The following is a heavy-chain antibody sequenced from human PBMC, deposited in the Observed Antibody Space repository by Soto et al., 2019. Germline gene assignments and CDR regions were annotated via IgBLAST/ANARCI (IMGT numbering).Heavy chain of an antibody. Sequence: QLQLQESGPRLVKSSETLSLTCTVSGGSISSYYWRWIRQSPGRGLEWIGYVHYSGTTNYNPSLKSRVAMSLDSSKRQFSLTLNSVTAADTAVYYCARGTALIYGDYPGAGYFDFWGQGIQVTVCS. CDR3: ARGTALIYGDYPGAGYFDF. D-gene: IGHD4-17*01. CDR1: GGSISSYY. V-gene: IGHV4-59*01. CDR2: VHYSGTT. J-gene: IGHJ4*02.